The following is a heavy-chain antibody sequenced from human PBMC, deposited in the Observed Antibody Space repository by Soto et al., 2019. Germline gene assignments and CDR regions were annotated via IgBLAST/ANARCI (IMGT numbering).Heavy chain of an antibody. CDR2: ISGSGGST. J-gene: IGHJ6*03. Sequence: GGSLRLSCAASGFTFSSYAMSWVRQAPGKGLEWVSAISGSGGSTYYADSVKGRFTISRDNSKNTLYLQMNSLRAEDTAVYYCAKDPGGFLPYYYYMDVWGKGTTVTVSS. D-gene: IGHD3-16*01. CDR1: GFTFSSYA. V-gene: IGHV3-23*01. CDR3: AKDPGGFLPYYYYMDV.